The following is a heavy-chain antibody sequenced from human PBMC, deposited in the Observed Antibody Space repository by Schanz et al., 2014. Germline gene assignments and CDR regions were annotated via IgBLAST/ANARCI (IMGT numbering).Heavy chain of an antibody. CDR2: ISHDGHRD. V-gene: IGHV3-30-3*01. CDR3: ARENSSGYSPAVTYYIDV. J-gene: IGHJ6*03. D-gene: IGHD3-22*01. CDR1: GFTFHTYD. Sequence: DLEESWGGVVQPGRSLRLSCAASGFTFHTYDMHWVRQAPGKGLEWVAQISHDGHRDFYADSVKGRFTVSRDNNWKTLSLQMNSLRSDDTAIYHCARENSSGYSPAVTYYIDVWGKGTTVTVSS.